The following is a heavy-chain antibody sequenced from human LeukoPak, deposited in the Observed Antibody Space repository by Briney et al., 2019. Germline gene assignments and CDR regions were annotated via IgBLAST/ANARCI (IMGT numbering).Heavy chain of an antibody. CDR3: ARGGVLKSVDY. D-gene: IGHD3-16*01. J-gene: IGHJ4*02. V-gene: IGHV4-59*11. CDR2: VYDIGST. Sequence: SETLSLTCTVAGGSIGSHYWTWIRQTPGKGLEWIGYVYDIGSTKYNPSLKSRVTISVDTSKNQFSLRLSSVTAADTAVYYCARGGVLKSVDYWGQGTLVAVSS. CDR1: GGSIGSHY.